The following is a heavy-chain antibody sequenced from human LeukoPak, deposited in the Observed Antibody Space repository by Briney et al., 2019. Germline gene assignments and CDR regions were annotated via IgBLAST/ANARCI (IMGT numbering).Heavy chain of an antibody. CDR3: ARGYCSSTSCPNWFDP. CDR1: GYIFTNYY. CDR2: INPSGGST. J-gene: IGHJ5*02. D-gene: IGHD2-2*01. V-gene: IGHV1-46*01. Sequence: ASVKVSCKASGYIFTNYYMHWVRQAPGQGLEWMGTINPSGGSTTYAQKFQGRVTMTRDTSTSTVYMELSSLRSEDTAVYYWARGYCSSTSCPNWFDPWGQGTLVTVSS.